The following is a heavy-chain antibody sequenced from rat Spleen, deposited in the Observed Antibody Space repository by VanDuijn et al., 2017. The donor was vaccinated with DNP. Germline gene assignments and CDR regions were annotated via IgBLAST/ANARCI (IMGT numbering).Heavy chain of an antibody. V-gene: IGHV5-25*01. D-gene: IGHD1-4*01. CDR2: ISTSGSRA. CDR3: ARSRLPGYYPFAC. J-gene: IGHJ3*01. CDR1: RFTFSDYY. Sequence: EVQLMESGGGLVQPGRSLKLSCAASRFTFSDYYMAWVRQAPTKGLEWVATISTSGSRAYYPDSVKGRFTISRDDAKSSLYLQMNSLKSEDTATYYCARSRLPGYYPFACWGQGTLVTVSS.